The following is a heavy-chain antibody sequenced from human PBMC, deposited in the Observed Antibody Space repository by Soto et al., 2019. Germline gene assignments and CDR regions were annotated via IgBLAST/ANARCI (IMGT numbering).Heavy chain of an antibody. CDR2: ISGSGGSK. D-gene: IGHD5-12*01. J-gene: IGHJ6*02. CDR1: GFTFSNYG. Sequence: EVQLLESGGGLIQPGGSLRLSCAASGFTFSNYGMTWVRQAPGKGLEWVSVISGSGGSKYYADSVKGRFTISRDNSGNTLDLQMNSLRAEDTALYYCASPYGVPTSYHYYYGMDVWGQGTTVTVSS. CDR3: ASPYGVPTSYHYYYGMDV. V-gene: IGHV3-23*01.